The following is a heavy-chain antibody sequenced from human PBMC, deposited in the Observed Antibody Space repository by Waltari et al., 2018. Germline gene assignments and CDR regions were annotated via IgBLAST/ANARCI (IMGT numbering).Heavy chain of an antibody. Sequence: QLQLQESGPGLVKPSETLSLTCTVSGGSISSSSYYWGWIRQPPGKGLEWIGSIYYSGSTYYNPSLKSRVTISVDTSKNQFSLKLSSVTAADTAVYYCARFRNHYDFWSGYMADYWGQGTLVTVSS. CDR2: IYYSGST. CDR3: ARFRNHYDFWSGYMADY. D-gene: IGHD3-3*01. J-gene: IGHJ4*02. V-gene: IGHV4-39*07. CDR1: GGSISSSSYY.